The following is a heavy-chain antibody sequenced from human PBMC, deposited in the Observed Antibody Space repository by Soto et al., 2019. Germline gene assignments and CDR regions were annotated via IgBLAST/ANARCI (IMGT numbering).Heavy chain of an antibody. CDR3: ARGYSGYDYGNFDY. Sequence: GGSLRLSCAASGFTFSSYGMHWVRQAPGKGLEWVAVIWYDGSNKYYADSVKGRFTISRDNSKNTLYLQMNSLRAEDTAVYYCARGYSGYDYGNFDYWGQGTLVTVSS. CDR1: GFTFSSYG. J-gene: IGHJ4*02. CDR2: IWYDGSNK. V-gene: IGHV3-33*01. D-gene: IGHD5-12*01.